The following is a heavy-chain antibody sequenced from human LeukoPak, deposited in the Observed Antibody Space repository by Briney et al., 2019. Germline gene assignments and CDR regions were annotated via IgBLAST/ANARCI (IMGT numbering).Heavy chain of an antibody. D-gene: IGHD3-3*01. Sequence: PSETLSLTCTVSGGSISSYYWGWIRQPPGKGLEWIGYIYYSGSTNYNPSLKSRVTISVDTSKNQFSLRLSSVTAADTAVYYCQSRYLEWLLEYWGQGTLVTVSS. CDR1: GGSISSYY. V-gene: IGHV4-59*08. CDR3: QSRYLEWLLEY. J-gene: IGHJ4*02. CDR2: IYYSGST.